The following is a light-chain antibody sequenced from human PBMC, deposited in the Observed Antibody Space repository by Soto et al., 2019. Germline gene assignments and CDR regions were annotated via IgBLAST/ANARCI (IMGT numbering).Light chain of an antibody. CDR2: YAS. CDR1: ESVHRN. V-gene: IGKV3-15*01. J-gene: IGKJ3*01. CDR3: QLYSNWPPT. Sequence: EMVMTQSPATLSVSPGERVTLSCRASESVHRNLAWYQQKPGQGPSLLIYYASTRATGVPDRFTGSGSGTEFTFTISSLQSEDFGVYHCQLYSNWPPTFGPGTKVEIK.